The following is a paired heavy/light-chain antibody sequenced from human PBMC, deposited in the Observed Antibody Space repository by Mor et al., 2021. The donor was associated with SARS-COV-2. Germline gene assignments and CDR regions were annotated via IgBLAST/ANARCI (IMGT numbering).Light chain of an antibody. CDR3: GTWDSSLSAGV. J-gene: IGLJ2*01. V-gene: IGLV1-51*01. Sequence: QSVLTQPPSVSAAPGQKVTISCSGSSSNIGNNYVSWYQQLPGTAPKLLIYDNNKRPSGIPDRFSGSKSGTSATLGITGLQTGDESDYYCGTWDSSLSAGVFGGGTKLTVL. CDR2: DNN. CDR1: SSNIGNNY.
Heavy chain of an antibody. V-gene: IGHV5-51*03. Sequence: EVQLVQSGAEVKEPGESLKISCKGSGYTFSAYWIAWVRQMPGKGLEWMGFIFPRDSKTMYSPSFQGQVTVSADKSISTAFLQWSSLKASDTAMYYCARFGGPTFISHLYDYWGQGTLVTVSS. CDR1: GYTFSAYW. CDR2: IFPRDSKT. CDR3: ARFGGPTFISHLYDY. J-gene: IGHJ4*02. D-gene: IGHD3-10*01.